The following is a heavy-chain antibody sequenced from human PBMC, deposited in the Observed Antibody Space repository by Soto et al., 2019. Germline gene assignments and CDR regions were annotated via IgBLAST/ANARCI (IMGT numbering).Heavy chain of an antibody. CDR1: GYTFTSYG. V-gene: IGHV1-18*01. J-gene: IGHJ4*02. CDR3: ARDLRRNYYDSSGQFDY. CDR2: ISAYNGNT. Sequence: GASVKVSCKASGYTFTSYGISWVRQAPGQGLEWMGWISAYNGNTNYAQKLQGRVTMTTDTSTSTAYMELRSLRSDDTAVYYCARDLRRNYYDSSGQFDYWGQGTLVTVSS. D-gene: IGHD3-22*01.